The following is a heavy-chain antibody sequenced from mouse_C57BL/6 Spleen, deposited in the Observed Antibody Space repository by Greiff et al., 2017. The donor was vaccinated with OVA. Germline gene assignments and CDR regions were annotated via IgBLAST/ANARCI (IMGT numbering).Heavy chain of an antibody. Sequence: EVMLVESGGGLVKPGGSLKLSCAASGFTFSSYAMSWVRQTPEKRLEWVATISDGGSYTYYPDNVKGRFTISRDNAKNNLYLQMSHLKSEDTAMYYCARDWRAGYSNLFAYWGQGTLVTVSA. CDR3: ARDWRAGYSNLFAY. CDR2: ISDGGSYT. D-gene: IGHD2-5*01. J-gene: IGHJ3*01. V-gene: IGHV5-4*01. CDR1: GFTFSSYA.